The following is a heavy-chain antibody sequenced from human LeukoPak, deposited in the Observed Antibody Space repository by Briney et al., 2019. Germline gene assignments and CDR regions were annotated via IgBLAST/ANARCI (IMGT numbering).Heavy chain of an antibody. J-gene: IGHJ4*02. CDR2: IYYSGST. V-gene: IGHV4-39*07. D-gene: IGHD2-15*01. CDR3: AGVDQGYCSGGSCYRYFDY. Sequence: SETLSLTCTVSGGSISSSSYYWGWIRQPPGKGLEWIGSIYYSGSTYYNPSLKSRVTKSVDTSKNQFSLKLSSVTAADTAVYNCAGVDQGYCSGGSCYRYFDYWGQGTLVTVSS. CDR1: GGSISSSSYY.